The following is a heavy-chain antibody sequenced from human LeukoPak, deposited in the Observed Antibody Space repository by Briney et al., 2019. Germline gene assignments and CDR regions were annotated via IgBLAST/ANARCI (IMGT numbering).Heavy chain of an antibody. CDR3: ARRLTKRGYSYGDIDAFDM. V-gene: IGHV3-74*01. CDR2: INADGSST. D-gene: IGHD5-18*01. CDR1: GFTFSSYW. Sequence: GGSLRLSCAASGFTFSSYWMHWVRQAPGRGLVWVSRINADGSSTSYPDSVKGRFTISRDNAKNTLYLQMNSLRVEDTAVYYCARRLTKRGYSYGDIDAFDMWGQGTMVTVSS. J-gene: IGHJ3*02.